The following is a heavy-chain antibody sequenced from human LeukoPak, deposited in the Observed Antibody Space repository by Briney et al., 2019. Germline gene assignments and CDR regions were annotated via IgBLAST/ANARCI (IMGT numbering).Heavy chain of an antibody. Sequence: GGSLRLSCAASGFTFSSYGMHWVRQAPGKGLEWVAFIRYDGSNKYYADSVKGRFTISRDNSKNTLYLQMNSLRAEDTAVYYCAKARIDSSGYFYYFDYWGQGTLVTVSS. V-gene: IGHV3-30*02. CDR2: IRYDGSNK. CDR3: AKARIDSSGYFYYFDY. J-gene: IGHJ4*02. D-gene: IGHD3-22*01. CDR1: GFTFSSYG.